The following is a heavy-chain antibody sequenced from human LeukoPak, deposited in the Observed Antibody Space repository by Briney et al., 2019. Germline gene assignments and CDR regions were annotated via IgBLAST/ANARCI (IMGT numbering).Heavy chain of an antibody. CDR2: IYYSGST. V-gene: IGHV4-59*01. J-gene: IGHJ6*03. Sequence: SETLSLTCTVSGGSISSYYWNWIRQPPGKGLEWIGYIYYSGSTNYNPSLKSRVTISVDTSKNQFSLKLSSVTAADTAVYYCARGARYSSSWYFYYYMGVWGKGTTVTISS. CDR3: ARGARYSSSWYFYYYMGV. CDR1: GGSISSYY. D-gene: IGHD6-13*01.